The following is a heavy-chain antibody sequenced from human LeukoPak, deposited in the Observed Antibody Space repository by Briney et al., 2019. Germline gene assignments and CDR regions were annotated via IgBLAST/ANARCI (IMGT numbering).Heavy chain of an antibody. D-gene: IGHD2-15*01. CDR1: GYTFTTYG. J-gene: IGHJ4*02. Sequence: ASVKVSCKASGYTFTTYGISWVRQAPGQGLEWMGWISIYNGNTNYAQRLQGRVTVTTDTSTSTTYMELRSLRSDDTAVYYCARAMVVAATLSHSDFWGQGTLVTVSS. CDR3: ARAMVVAATLSHSDF. CDR2: ISIYNGNT. V-gene: IGHV1-18*01.